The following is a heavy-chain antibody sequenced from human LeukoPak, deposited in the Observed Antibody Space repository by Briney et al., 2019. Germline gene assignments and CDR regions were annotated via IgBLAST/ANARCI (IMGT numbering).Heavy chain of an antibody. D-gene: IGHD5-12*01. CDR1: GGSFSGYY. V-gene: IGHV4-34*01. J-gene: IGHJ4*02. CDR2: INHRGST. CDR3: ARGGPSGYVD. Sequence: SETLSLTCAVYGGSFSGYYWSWIRQPPGNGLEWIGEINHRGSTNYNPSLRSRVTISVDTSKNQFSLKLSSVTAADTAVYYCARGGPSGYVDWGQGTLVTVSS.